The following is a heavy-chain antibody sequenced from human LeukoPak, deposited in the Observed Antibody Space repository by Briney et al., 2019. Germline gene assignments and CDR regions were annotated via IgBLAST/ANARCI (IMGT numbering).Heavy chain of an antibody. CDR3: ARVGGGVNLYFDY. V-gene: IGHV3-23*01. CDR1: GFTFNNFA. Sequence: GGSLRLSCAASGFTFNNFAMTWVRQAPGKGLEWVSSISDSGGSTYYADSVKGRFTISRDNSKNTLYLQMNSLRAEDTAVYYCARVGGGVNLYFDYWGQGTLVTVSS. J-gene: IGHJ4*02. D-gene: IGHD3-16*01. CDR2: ISDSGGST.